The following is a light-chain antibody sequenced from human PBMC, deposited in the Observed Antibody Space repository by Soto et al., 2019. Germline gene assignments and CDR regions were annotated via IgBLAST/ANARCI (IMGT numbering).Light chain of an antibody. Sequence: IQLTQSPSSLSASVGDRVTITCLASQDISRSLGWYQQKPGKAPKLLIYAASILQSGVPSRFSGSGFGTDFTLTISSLQAEDFASYFCQQLRSYPSTFGGGTKVEIK. CDR3: QQLRSYPST. V-gene: IGKV1-9*01. CDR2: AAS. J-gene: IGKJ4*01. CDR1: QDISRS.